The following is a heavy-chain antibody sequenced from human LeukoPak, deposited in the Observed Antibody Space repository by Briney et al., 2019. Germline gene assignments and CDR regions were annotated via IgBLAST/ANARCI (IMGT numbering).Heavy chain of an antibody. Sequence: KPSETLSLTCTVSGGSISSYYWSWIRQPAGKGLEWIGRIYTSGSTNYNPSLKSRVTMSVDTSKNQFSLKLSSVTAADTAVYYCARDRGSRGDYYYYMDVWGXGTTVTVSS. CDR2: IYTSGST. CDR3: ARDRGSRGDYYYYMDV. CDR1: GGSISSYY. D-gene: IGHD3-10*01. J-gene: IGHJ6*03. V-gene: IGHV4-4*07.